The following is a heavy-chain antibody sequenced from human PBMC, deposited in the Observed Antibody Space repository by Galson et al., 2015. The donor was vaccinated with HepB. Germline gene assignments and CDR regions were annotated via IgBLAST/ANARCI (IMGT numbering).Heavy chain of an antibody. CDR2: ISYDGSGE. Sequence: SLRLSCAASGFTFGNHAMHWVRQAPGKGLEWVAVISYDGSGENYADSVKGRFTVSRDNSKNTFSLQMNALSAEDTALYYCARQVRILEWLFLGYYMDVWGKGTTVIVSS. D-gene: IGHD3-3*01. CDR1: GFTFGNHA. CDR3: ARQVRILEWLFLGYYMDV. V-gene: IGHV3-30*04. J-gene: IGHJ6*03.